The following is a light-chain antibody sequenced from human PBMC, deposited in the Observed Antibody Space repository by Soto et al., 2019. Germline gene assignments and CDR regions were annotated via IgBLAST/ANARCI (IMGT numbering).Light chain of an antibody. V-gene: IGKV1-39*01. CDR1: QSISTY. Sequence: DMKITQPPSSRSAYIGNRVTITCLSSQSISTYLNWYQQKAGLAPKLLIYAASSLQSGVPSRFSGSGSGTDFTLTISSLQPDDFATYYCQLTYSTLPTFGQGTKVDIK. CDR3: QLTYSTLPT. J-gene: IGKJ1*01. CDR2: AAS.